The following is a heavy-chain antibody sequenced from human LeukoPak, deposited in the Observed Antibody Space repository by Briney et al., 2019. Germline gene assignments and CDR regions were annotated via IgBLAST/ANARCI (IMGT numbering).Heavy chain of an antibody. D-gene: IGHD6-13*01. Sequence: ASVKVSCKVSGCTLTELSMHWVRQAPGKGLEWMGGFDPEDGETIYAQKFQGRVTMTEDTSTDTAYMELSSLRSEDTAVYYCATEPIAAAGIEYYFDYWGQGTLVTVSS. CDR2: FDPEDGET. J-gene: IGHJ4*02. CDR1: GCTLTELS. V-gene: IGHV1-24*01. CDR3: ATEPIAAAGIEYYFDY.